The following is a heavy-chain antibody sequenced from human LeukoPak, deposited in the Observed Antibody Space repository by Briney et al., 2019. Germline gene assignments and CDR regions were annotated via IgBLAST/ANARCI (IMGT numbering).Heavy chain of an antibody. J-gene: IGHJ5*02. V-gene: IGHV4-4*07. CDR1: GGSISSYY. CDR3: AREAYDFWSGSTYNWFDP. D-gene: IGHD3-3*01. Sequence: SETLSLTCTVSGGSISSYYWSWIRQPAGKGLEWIGRIYTSGSTNYNPSLKSRVTMSVDTSKNQFSLKLSSVTAADTAVYYCAREAYDFWSGSTYNWFDPWGQGTLVTVSS. CDR2: IYTSGST.